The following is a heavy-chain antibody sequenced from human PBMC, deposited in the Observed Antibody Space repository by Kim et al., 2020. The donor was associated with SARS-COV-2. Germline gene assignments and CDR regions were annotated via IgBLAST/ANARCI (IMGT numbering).Heavy chain of an antibody. CDR1: GYTFTSYY. CDR2: INPSGGST. V-gene: IGHV1-46*01. Sequence: ASVKVSCKASGYTFTSYYMHWVRQAPGQGLEWMGIINPSGGSTSYAQKFQGRVTMTRDTSTSTVYMELSSLRSEDTAVYYCARGYYDSSGYVIWFDPWGQGTLVTVSS. D-gene: IGHD3-22*01. J-gene: IGHJ5*02. CDR3: ARGYYDSSGYVIWFDP.